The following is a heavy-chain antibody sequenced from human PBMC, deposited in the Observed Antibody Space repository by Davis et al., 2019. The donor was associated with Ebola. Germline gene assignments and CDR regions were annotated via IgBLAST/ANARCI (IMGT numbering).Heavy chain of an antibody. J-gene: IGHJ4*02. V-gene: IGHV3-23*01. CDR2: ISGSGGST. D-gene: IGHD2-8*02. Sequence: GESLKISCAASGFTFSSYAMSWVRQAPGKGLEWVSAISGSGGSTYYADSVKGQFTISRDNSKNTLYLQMNSLRAEDTAVYYCAKTGGYSDYWGQGTLVTVSS. CDR1: GFTFSSYA. CDR3: AKTGGYSDY.